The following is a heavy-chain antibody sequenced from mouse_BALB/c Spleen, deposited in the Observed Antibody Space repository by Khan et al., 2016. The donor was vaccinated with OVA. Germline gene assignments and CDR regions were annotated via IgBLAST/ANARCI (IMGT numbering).Heavy chain of an antibody. D-gene: IGHD1-1*01. CDR1: GYSITSDYA. Sequence: EVQLQESGPGLVKPSQSLSLTCTVTGYSITSDYAWNWIRQFPGNKLEWMGYISYSGNTKYNPSLTSRISITRDTSKNQFFLKLNSVTIEDTATYYCARIYGGDFDYWGQGTTLTVSS. CDR2: ISYSGNT. CDR3: ARIYGGDFDY. V-gene: IGHV3-2*02. J-gene: IGHJ2*01.